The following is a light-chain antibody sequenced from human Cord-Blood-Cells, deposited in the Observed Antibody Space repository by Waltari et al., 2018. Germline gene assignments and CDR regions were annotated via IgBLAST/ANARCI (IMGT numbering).Light chain of an antibody. Sequence: EIVITQSTATLFVSPGERATLSCRASQRVSSNLAGYQQKPGHAPSLLIYGASNRATGIPARFSGSGSGTEFTLTISSLQSEDFAVYYCQQYNNWPLTFGGGTKVEIK. CDR2: GAS. V-gene: IGKV3-15*01. J-gene: IGKJ4*01. CDR3: QQYNNWPLT. CDR1: QRVSSN.